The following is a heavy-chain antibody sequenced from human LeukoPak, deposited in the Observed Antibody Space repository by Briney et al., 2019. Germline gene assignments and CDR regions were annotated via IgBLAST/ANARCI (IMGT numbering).Heavy chain of an antibody. J-gene: IGHJ5*02. CDR1: GGSISSYY. V-gene: IGHV4-59*08. CDR3: ARSRPGIAAAGMLNWFDP. D-gene: IGHD6-13*01. Sequence: SETLSLTCTVSGGSISSYYWSWIRQPPGKGLEWIGYIYYSGSTNYNPSLKSRVTISVDTSKNQFSLKLSSVTAADTAVYYCARSRPGIAAAGMLNWFDPWGQGTLVTVSP. CDR2: IYYSGST.